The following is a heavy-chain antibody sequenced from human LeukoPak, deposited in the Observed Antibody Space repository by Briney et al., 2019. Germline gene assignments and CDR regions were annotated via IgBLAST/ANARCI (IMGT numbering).Heavy chain of an antibody. V-gene: IGHV3-23*01. D-gene: IGHD3-10*01. CDR3: AKEASGYGYYFDY. CDR2: ISDSGGTT. Sequence: GGSLRLSCAVSGFTFSSFAMSWVRQPPGKGLEWLSVISDSGGTTFYADSVKGRFTISRDNSKNTLYLQMNSLRAEDTAVYYCAKEASGYGYYFDYWGQGALVTVSS. J-gene: IGHJ4*02. CDR1: GFTFSSFA.